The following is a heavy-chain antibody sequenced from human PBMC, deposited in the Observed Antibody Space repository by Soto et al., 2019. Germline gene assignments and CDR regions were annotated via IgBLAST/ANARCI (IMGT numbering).Heavy chain of an antibody. V-gene: IGHV4-34*01. Sequence: SLSLTCAVYGGSFSGYYWSWIRQPPGKGLEWIGEINHSGSTNYNPSLKSRVTISVDTSKNQFSLKLSSVTAADTAVYYCARLTIRYYDFWSGYYRYFDSWGQGTLVTVSS. J-gene: IGHJ4*02. D-gene: IGHD3-3*01. CDR3: ARLTIRYYDFWSGYYRYFDS. CDR1: GGSFSGYY. CDR2: INHSGST.